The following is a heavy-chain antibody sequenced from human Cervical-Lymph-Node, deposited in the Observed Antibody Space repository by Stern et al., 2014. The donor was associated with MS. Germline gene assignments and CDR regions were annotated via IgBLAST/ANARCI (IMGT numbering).Heavy chain of an antibody. CDR3: AKHACTGAACPFDL. CDR1: GDSISSYTHY. Sequence: QVQLVESGPGLVKPSETLSLTCAVSGDSISSYTHYWAWIRQPPGKGLEWIGSVYYSGATYYNPSLKSPVTIPVDTPKNHFSLGLNSVTAADTAVYYCAKHACTGAACPFDLWGQGTLVTVSS. D-gene: IGHD2-8*02. V-gene: IGHV4-39*01. J-gene: IGHJ4*02. CDR2: VYYSGAT.